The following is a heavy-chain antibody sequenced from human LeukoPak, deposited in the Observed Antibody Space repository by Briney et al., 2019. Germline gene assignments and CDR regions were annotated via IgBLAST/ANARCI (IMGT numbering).Heavy chain of an antibody. Sequence: SETLSLTCAVYGGSFSGYYWSWIRQPPGKGLEWIGEINHSGSTNYNPSLKSRVTISVDTSKNQFSLKLSSVTAADTAVYYCARGDYDFWSGYYRGLYYYYGMDVWGQGTTVTVSS. D-gene: IGHD3-3*01. J-gene: IGHJ6*02. V-gene: IGHV4-34*01. CDR1: GGSFSGYY. CDR3: ARGDYDFWSGYYRGLYYYYGMDV. CDR2: INHSGST.